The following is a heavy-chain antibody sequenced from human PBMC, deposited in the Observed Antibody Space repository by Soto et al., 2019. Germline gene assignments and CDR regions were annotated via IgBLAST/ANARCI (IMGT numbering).Heavy chain of an antibody. V-gene: IGHV3-9*01. D-gene: IGHD3-16*01. CDR2: ISWNSGSI. Sequence: GGSLRLSCAASGFTFDDYAMHWVRQAPGKGLEWVSGISWNSGSIGYADSVKGRFTISRDNAKNSLYLQMNSLRAEDTALYYCANGSCCGRGIYDYWGQGTLVTVSS. CDR1: GFTFDDYA. CDR3: ANGSCCGRGIYDY. J-gene: IGHJ4*02.